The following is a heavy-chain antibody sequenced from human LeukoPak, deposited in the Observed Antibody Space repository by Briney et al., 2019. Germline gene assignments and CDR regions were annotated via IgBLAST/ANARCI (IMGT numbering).Heavy chain of an antibody. V-gene: IGHV1-69*04. CDR3: ARDFDYGDYGGYFDY. J-gene: IGHJ4*02. CDR2: IIPIFGIA. CDR1: GGTFSSYA. Sequence: SVKVSCKASGGTFSSYAISWARQAPGQGLEWMGRIIPIFGIANYAQKFQGRVTITADKSTSTAYMELSSLRSEDTAVYYCARDFDYGDYGGYFDYWGQGTLVTVSS. D-gene: IGHD4-17*01.